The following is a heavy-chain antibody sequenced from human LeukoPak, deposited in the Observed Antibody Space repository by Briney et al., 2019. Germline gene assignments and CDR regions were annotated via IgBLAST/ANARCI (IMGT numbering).Heavy chain of an antibody. Sequence: QAGGSLRLSCAASGFTFSSYSMNWVRQAPGKGLEWVSYISSSSSTIYYADSVKGRFTISRDNAKNSLYLQMNSLRAEDTAVYYCARGLTTGTTLVGEYYYGMDVWGQGTTVTVSS. D-gene: IGHD1-1*01. J-gene: IGHJ6*02. CDR1: GFTFSSYS. V-gene: IGHV3-48*04. CDR3: ARGLTTGTTLVGEYYYGMDV. CDR2: ISSSSSTI.